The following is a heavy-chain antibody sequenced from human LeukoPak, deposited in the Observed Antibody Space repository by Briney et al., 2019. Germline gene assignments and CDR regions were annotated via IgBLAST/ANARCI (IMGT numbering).Heavy chain of an antibody. J-gene: IGHJ6*03. CDR1: GGSISSYY. Sequence: SKTLSLTCTVSGGSISSYYWSWIRQPAGKGLEWIGRIYTSGSTNYNPSLKSRVTMSVDTSKNQFSLKLSSVTAADTAVYYCATRGDIVVVPANNYYYYYMDVWGKGTTVTVPS. CDR3: ATRGDIVVVPANNYYYYYMDV. V-gene: IGHV4-4*07. CDR2: IYTSGST. D-gene: IGHD2-2*01.